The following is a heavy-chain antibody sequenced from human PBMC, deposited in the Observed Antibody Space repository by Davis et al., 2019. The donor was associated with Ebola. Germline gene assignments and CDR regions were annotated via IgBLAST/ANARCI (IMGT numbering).Heavy chain of an antibody. CDR2: IYYSGST. CDR3: ARGRLLWFGELFP. J-gene: IGHJ5*02. Sequence: ESLKISCAASGFTFSDYYMSWIRQPPGKGLEWIGYIYYSGSTNYNPSLKSRVTISVDTSKNQFSLKLSSVTAADTAVYYCARGRLLWFGELFPWGQGTLVTVSS. V-gene: IGHV4-59*08. D-gene: IGHD3-10*01. CDR1: GFTFSDYY.